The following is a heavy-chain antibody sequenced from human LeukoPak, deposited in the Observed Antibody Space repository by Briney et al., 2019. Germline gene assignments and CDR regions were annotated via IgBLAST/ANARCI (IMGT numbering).Heavy chain of an antibody. Sequence: GGSLRLYCAASGFTFSSYWMHWVRQAPGKGPVWVSRINGDGSSTNYADSVKGRFTISRDNAKNTVYLQMNSLRAEDTAVYYCVREGLGYWGQGTLVTVSS. D-gene: IGHD7-27*01. V-gene: IGHV3-74*01. CDR3: VREGLGY. CDR2: INGDGSST. CDR1: GFTFSSYW. J-gene: IGHJ4*02.